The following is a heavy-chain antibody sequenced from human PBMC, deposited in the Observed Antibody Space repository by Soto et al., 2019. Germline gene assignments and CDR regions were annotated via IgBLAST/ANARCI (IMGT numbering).Heavy chain of an antibody. Sequence: QVQLVQSGAEVKKPGSSVRVSCKVSGGSFRNYGITWVRQSHGQGLEWMGGIMPVFGTAVYAQKFQGRVKIRAHELTTTARLELRSLRSDDTAVYFWARARDYDLLTAREYALDVWGQGTTVTV. V-gene: IGHV1-69*01. CDR1: GGSFRNYG. CDR3: ARARDYDLLTAREYALDV. D-gene: IGHD3-9*01. J-gene: IGHJ6*02. CDR2: IMPVFGTA.